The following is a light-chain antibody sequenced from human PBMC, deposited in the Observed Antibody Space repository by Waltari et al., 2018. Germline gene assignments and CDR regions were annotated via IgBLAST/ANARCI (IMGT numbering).Light chain of an antibody. V-gene: IGLV2-14*03. J-gene: IGLJ2*01. CDR1: SSDVGSYNY. Sequence: QSALTQPASVSGSPGPSITIPCTGTSSDVGSYNYVSWYQQHPGKAPNLISYDVTNRPAGVSKRFAGSKSGHTASLTISGLQAEDEGDYYGSSYMDTTTHELFGAGASLTVL. CDR2: DVT. CDR3: SSYMDTTTHEL.